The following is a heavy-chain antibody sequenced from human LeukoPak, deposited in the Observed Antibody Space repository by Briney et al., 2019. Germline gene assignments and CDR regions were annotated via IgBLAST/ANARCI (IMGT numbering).Heavy chain of an antibody. J-gene: IGHJ3*02. CDR1: GFTFTIFG. D-gene: IGHD3-3*01. CDR3: ARTYDFGRGPPGDAFDN. CDR2: IDARSGIT. V-gene: IGHV3-48*01. Sequence: GGSLRLSCAASGFTFTIFGFNWVRQAAGKVPEWVSYIDARSGITYYADSVQGRFTISRDNAQESVFLQMNSLRADDTAVYYCARTYDFGRGPPGDAFDNWGPGTLVTVSS.